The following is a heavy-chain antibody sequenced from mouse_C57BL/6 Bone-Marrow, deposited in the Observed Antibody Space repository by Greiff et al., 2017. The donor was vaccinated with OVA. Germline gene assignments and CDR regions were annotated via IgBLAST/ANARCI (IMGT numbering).Heavy chain of an antibody. J-gene: IGHJ4*01. Sequence: VQLQQSGPGLVQPSQSLSITCTVSGFSLTSYGVHWVRQSPGKGLEWLGVIWSGGNTDYNAAFISRLSISKDNSKSQVFFKMNSLQADDTAIYYCAGVGDYDGYYAMDYWGQGTSVTVSS. V-gene: IGHV2-2*01. CDR2: IWSGGNT. CDR3: AGVGDYDGYYAMDY. CDR1: GFSLTSYG. D-gene: IGHD2-4*01.